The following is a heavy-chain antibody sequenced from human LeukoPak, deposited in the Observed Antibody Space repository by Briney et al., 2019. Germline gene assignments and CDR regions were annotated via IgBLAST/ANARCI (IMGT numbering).Heavy chain of an antibody. CDR2: IYPGDSDT. Sequence: GESLKISCKGSGYSFTSYWIGWVRHMHGKGLEWMGIIYPGDSDTRYSPSFQGQVTISADKSISTAYLQWSSLKASDTAMYYCARTYYYDSSGYPQFDYWGQGTLVTVSS. CDR3: ARTYYYDSSGYPQFDY. D-gene: IGHD3-22*01. J-gene: IGHJ4*02. CDR1: GYSFTSYW. V-gene: IGHV5-51*01.